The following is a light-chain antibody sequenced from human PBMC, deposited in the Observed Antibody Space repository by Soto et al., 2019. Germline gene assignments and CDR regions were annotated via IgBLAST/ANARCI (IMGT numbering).Light chain of an antibody. J-gene: IGLJ2*01. V-gene: IGLV2-14*01. CDR3: SSYTSRSTPVL. CDR1: SSDVANYNY. CDR2: EVA. Sequence: QSALTQPASVSGSPGQSITISCTGTSSDVANYNYVSWYQQHPGKAPKLVIYEVANRPSGVSYRFSGSKSGNTASLTISGLQAEDEGDYYCSSYTSRSTPVLFGGGTKVTVL.